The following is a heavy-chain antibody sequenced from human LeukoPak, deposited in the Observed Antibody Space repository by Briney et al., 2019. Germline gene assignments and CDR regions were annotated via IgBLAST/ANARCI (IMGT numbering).Heavy chain of an antibody. Sequence: GGSLRLSCAASGFTFSSYGMHWVRQAPGKGLEWVAIIWSDGSNKYYADSAKGRFTISRDNSKNTLYLQMNSLRAEDTAVYYCARADSSSWPGEAFDIWGQGTMVTVSS. CDR3: ARADSSSWPGEAFDI. CDR1: GFTFSSYG. V-gene: IGHV3-33*01. J-gene: IGHJ3*02. CDR2: IWSDGSNK. D-gene: IGHD6-13*01.